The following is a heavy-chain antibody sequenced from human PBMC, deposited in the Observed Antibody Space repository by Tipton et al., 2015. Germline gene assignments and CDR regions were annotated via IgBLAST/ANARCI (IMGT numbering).Heavy chain of an antibody. CDR2: IYYSGST. CDR1: GGSFSDYY. J-gene: IGHJ6*02. Sequence: TLSLTCTVSGGSFSDYYWSWIRQSPREGLEWIGYIYYSGSTNYNPSLRSRVAMSMDTSKNQFSMKLSSVIAADTAVYFCARDLEHGMGVWGQGTTVTVS. V-gene: IGHV4-59*01. CDR3: ARDLEHGMGV.